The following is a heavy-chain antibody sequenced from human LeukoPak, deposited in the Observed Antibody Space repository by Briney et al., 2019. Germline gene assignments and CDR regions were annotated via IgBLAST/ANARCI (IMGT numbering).Heavy chain of an antibody. Sequence: SETLSLTCTVSGGSISSYYWSWIRQPQGKGLEWIGYIYYSGSTNYNPSLKSRVTISVDTSKNQFSLKLSSVTAADTAVYYCARSQGDIVVVPAALYRPLDYWGQGTLVTVSS. CDR3: ARSQGDIVVVPAALYRPLDY. CDR2: IYYSGST. CDR1: GGSISSYY. D-gene: IGHD2-2*01. V-gene: IGHV4-59*01. J-gene: IGHJ4*02.